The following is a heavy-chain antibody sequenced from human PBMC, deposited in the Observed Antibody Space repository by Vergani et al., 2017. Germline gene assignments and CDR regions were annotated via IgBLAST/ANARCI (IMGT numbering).Heavy chain of an antibody. V-gene: IGHV3-23*01. CDR2: ISGSGGST. CDR1: GFTFSSYA. J-gene: IGHJ3*02. CDR3: AKAITMIVVVEDAFDI. Sequence: EVQLLESGGGLVQPGRSLRLSCAASGFTFSSYAMSWVRQAPGKGLEWVSAISGSGGSTYYADSVKGRFTISRDNSKNTLYLQMNSLRAEDTAVYYCAKAITMIVVVEDAFDIWGQGTMVTVSS. D-gene: IGHD3-22*01.